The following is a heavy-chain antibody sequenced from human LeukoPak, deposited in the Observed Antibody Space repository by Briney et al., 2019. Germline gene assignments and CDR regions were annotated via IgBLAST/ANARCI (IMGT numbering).Heavy chain of an antibody. V-gene: IGHV3-53*01. J-gene: IGHJ4*02. CDR2: IYTGGST. D-gene: IGHD2-21*01. Sequence: GGSLRLSCAASGFTVSSNYMSWVRQAPGKGLEWVSVIYTGGSTYYADSVKGRFTIYRDNSKNTLYLQMNSLRVDDTAMYYCARDSYGGYWGQGTLVTVSS. CDR1: GFTVSSNY. CDR3: ARDSYGGY.